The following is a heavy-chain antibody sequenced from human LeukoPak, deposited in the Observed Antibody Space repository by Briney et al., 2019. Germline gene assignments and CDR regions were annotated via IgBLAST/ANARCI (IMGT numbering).Heavy chain of an antibody. D-gene: IGHD3-16*02. V-gene: IGHV3-23*01. CDR1: GFTFSSYA. CDR3: AKDQDRTMITLGGAIVTDAFDI. Sequence: GGSLRLSCAASGFTFSSYAMSWVRQAPGKGLEWVSAISGSGGSTYYADSVKGRFTISRDNSKNTLYLQMNSLRAEDTAVYYCAKDQDRTMITLGGAIVTDAFDIWGQGTMVTVSS. J-gene: IGHJ3*02. CDR2: ISGSGGST.